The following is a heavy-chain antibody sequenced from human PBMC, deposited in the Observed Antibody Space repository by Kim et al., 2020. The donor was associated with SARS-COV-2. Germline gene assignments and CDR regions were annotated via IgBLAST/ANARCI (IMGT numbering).Heavy chain of an antibody. CDR2: INPNSGGT. CDR1: GYTFTGYY. Sequence: ASVKVSCKASGYTFTGYYMHWVRQAPGQGLEWMGWINPNSGGTNYAQKFQGRVTMTRDTSISTAYMELSRLRSDDTAVYYCARDQFGYYDFWSGYNRGKEYSWFDPWGQGTLVTVSS. V-gene: IGHV1-2*02. CDR3: ARDQFGYYDFWSGYNRGKEYSWFDP. D-gene: IGHD3-3*01. J-gene: IGHJ5*02.